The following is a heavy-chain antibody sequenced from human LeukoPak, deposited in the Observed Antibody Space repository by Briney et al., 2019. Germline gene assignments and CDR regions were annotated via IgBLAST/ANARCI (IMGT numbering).Heavy chain of an antibody. Sequence: GGSLRLSCAASGFTFSSYWMQWVRQAPGKGLVWVSRINSDGSGTSDADFVKGRFTISRDNSKNTLYLQMNSLRAEDTAMYYCARDRLTNDAFDIWGQGTMVTVSS. CDR2: INSDGSGT. CDR1: GFTFSSYW. V-gene: IGHV3-74*01. D-gene: IGHD2-8*01. CDR3: ARDRLTNDAFDI. J-gene: IGHJ3*02.